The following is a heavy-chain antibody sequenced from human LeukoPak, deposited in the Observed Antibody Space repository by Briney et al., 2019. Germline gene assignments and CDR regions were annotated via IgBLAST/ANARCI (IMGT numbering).Heavy chain of an antibody. CDR3: ARVQKWPYYYDSRGYSDY. D-gene: IGHD3-22*01. CDR2: ISAYNGNT. V-gene: IGHV1-18*01. CDR1: GYTFTSYG. Sequence: ASVKVSCKASGYTFTSYGISWVRQAPGQGLEWMGWISAYNGNTNYAQKLQGRVTMTTDTSTSTAYMELRSLRSDDTAVYYCARVQKWPYYYDSRGYSDYWGQGTLVTVSS. J-gene: IGHJ4*02.